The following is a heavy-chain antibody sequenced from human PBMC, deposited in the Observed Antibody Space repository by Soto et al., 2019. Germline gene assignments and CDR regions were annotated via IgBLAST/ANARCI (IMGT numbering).Heavy chain of an antibody. CDR1: GGSISSSSYY. CDR2: IYYSGST. D-gene: IGHD6-6*01. Sequence: SETLSLTCIVSGGSISSSSYYWGWIRQPPGKGLEWIGSIYYSGSTYYNPSLKSRVTISVDTSKDQFSLKLSSVTAADTAVFYCARHRARNWFDPWGQGTLVTVSS. CDR3: ARHRARNWFDP. J-gene: IGHJ5*02. V-gene: IGHV4-39*01.